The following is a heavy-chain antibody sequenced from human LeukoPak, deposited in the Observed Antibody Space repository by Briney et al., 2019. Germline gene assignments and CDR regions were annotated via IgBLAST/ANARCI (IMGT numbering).Heavy chain of an antibody. J-gene: IGHJ4*02. Sequence: SETLSLTCTVSGGSVSSGSYYWSWIRQPPGKGLEWIGYIYYSGSTNYNPSLKSRVTISVDTSRNQFSLKLSSVTAADTAVYYCARDRAFGGGPDYWGQGTLVTVSS. CDR2: IYYSGST. CDR1: GGSVSSGSYY. CDR3: ARDRAFGGGPDY. D-gene: IGHD3-16*01. V-gene: IGHV4-61*01.